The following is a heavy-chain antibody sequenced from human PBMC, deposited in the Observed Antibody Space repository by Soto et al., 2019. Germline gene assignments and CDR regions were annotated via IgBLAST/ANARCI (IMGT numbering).Heavy chain of an antibody. Sequence: GESLKTSCKGSGYSFTSYWIGWGRQMPGKGLEWMGIISPGDSDTRYSPSFQGQVTISADKSISTAYLQWSSLKASDTAMYYCARAIGYCSGGSCYTPDYYYYGMDVWGQGTTVTVSS. CDR2: ISPGDSDT. V-gene: IGHV5-51*03. CDR1: GYSFTSYW. D-gene: IGHD2-15*01. CDR3: ARAIGYCSGGSCYTPDYYYYGMDV. J-gene: IGHJ6*02.